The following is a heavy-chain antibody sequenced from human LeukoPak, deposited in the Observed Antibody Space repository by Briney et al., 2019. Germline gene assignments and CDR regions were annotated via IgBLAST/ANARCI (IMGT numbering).Heavy chain of an antibody. CDR1: GFTFSSYR. J-gene: IGHJ5*02. D-gene: IGHD3-10*01. CDR2: IKQGGSEK. V-gene: IGHV3-7*01. CDR3: ASLYGSGSYSSDWFDP. Sequence: PGGSLRLSCAASGFTFSSYRMSWVRQAPGKGLEWVANIKQGGSEKYYVDSVKGRFTISRDNAKNSLYLQMNSLRAEDTAVYYCASLYGSGSYSSDWFDPWGQGTLVTVSS.